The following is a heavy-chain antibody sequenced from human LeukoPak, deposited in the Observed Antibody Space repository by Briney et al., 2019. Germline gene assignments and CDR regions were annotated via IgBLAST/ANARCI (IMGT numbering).Heavy chain of an antibody. J-gene: IGHJ4*02. CDR3: ARVRVRSWSPFDY. Sequence: SETLSLTCTVSGGSISSYYWSWIRQPPGKGLEWIGYIYYSGSTNYNPSLKSRVTISVDTSKNQFSLKLSSVTAADTAVYYCARVRVRSWSPFDYWGQGTLVTVSS. D-gene: IGHD6-13*01. CDR2: IYYSGST. CDR1: GGSISSYY. V-gene: IGHV4-59*01.